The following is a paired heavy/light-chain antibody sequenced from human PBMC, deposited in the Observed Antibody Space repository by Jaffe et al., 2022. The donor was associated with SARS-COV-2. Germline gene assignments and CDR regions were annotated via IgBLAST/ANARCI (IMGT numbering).Light chain of an antibody. J-gene: IGLJ1*01. V-gene: IGLV2-18*02. CDR3: SSYTSSSTSV. CDR1: SGDVGSYNR. CDR2: EVS. Sequence: QSALTQPPSVSGSPGQSVTISCTGTSGDVGSYNRVSWYQQPPGTAPKLIISEVSHRPSGVPDRFSGSKSGNTASLTISGLQAEDEADYYCSSYTSSSTSVFGTGTKVTVL.
Heavy chain of an antibody. V-gene: IGHV3-48*02. CDR3: ARATVWWNNAFDI. CDR2: ISSSGNTM. CDR1: GFTFSSYG. Sequence: QLVESGGGLVQPGGSLRLSCAASGFTFSSYGMNWVRQAPGKGLEWISYISSSGNTMYYADSVKGRFTISRDTAENSMYLQMNSLRDADTAVYYCARATVWWNNAFDIWGQGTMVTVSS. D-gene: IGHD2-8*02. J-gene: IGHJ3*02.